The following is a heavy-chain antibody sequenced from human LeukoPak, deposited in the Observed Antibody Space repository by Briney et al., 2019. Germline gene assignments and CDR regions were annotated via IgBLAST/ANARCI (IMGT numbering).Heavy chain of an antibody. D-gene: IGHD1-14*01. J-gene: IGHJ4*02. CDR1: DGSVNSGSYY. V-gene: IGHV4-61*01. Sequence: SETLSLTCTVSDGSVNSGSYYWNWIRQPPGQGLEWIGYIFYSGNTNYNPSLKSRVTISLDTSKNQFSLKLSSVTAADTAVYYCARLAAPPRNYFDYWGQGTLVIVSS. CDR3: ARLAAPPRNYFDY. CDR2: IFYSGNT.